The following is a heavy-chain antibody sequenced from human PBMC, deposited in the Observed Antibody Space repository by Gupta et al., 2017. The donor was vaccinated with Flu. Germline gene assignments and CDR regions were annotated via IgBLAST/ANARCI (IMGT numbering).Heavy chain of an antibody. D-gene: IGHD5-12*01. CDR3: ARGRIRRVATNIRGVAADI. J-gene: IGHJ3*02. CDR2: IDYTGTA. V-gene: IGHV4-34*01. Sequence: FSGFRWSWIRQSPGRGLEWLGEIDYTGTATYGPSLKSRVTISLDTSTKQFSVKVTSVTAADTAVYYCARGRIRRVATNIRGVAADIWGQGTMVTVSS. CDR1: FSGFR.